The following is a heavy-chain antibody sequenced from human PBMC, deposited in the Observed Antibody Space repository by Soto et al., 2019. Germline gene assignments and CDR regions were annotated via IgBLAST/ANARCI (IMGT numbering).Heavy chain of an antibody. CDR2: IYYSGST. D-gene: IGHD3-10*01. CDR1: GDSITSYY. V-gene: IGHV4-59*01. Sequence: SETLSLTCTVSGDSITSYYWSWVRQPPGKGLEWIGDIYYSGSTHYSSSLKSRVTISIDTSKNQFSLRLSFVTAADTAVYYCARDRDGNYPDYWGQGTLVTVSS. CDR3: ARDRDGNYPDY. J-gene: IGHJ4*02.